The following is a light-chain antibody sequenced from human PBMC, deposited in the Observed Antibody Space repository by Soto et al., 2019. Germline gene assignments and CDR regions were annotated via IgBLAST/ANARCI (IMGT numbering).Light chain of an antibody. CDR1: SSDVGGYKS. J-gene: IGLJ1*01. V-gene: IGLV2-11*01. CDR2: DVS. Sequence: QSALTQPRSVSGSPGQSVTISCTGTSSDVGGYKSVSWYQQHPGKAPKLMIYDVSKRPSGVPDRFSGSKSGNTASLTISGLQAEDEADYYCCSFAGTSYGFGTGTKLTVL. CDR3: CSFAGTSYG.